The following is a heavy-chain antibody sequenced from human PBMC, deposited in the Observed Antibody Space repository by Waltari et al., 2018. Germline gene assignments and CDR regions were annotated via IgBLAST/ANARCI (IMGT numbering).Heavy chain of an antibody. J-gene: IGHJ4*02. D-gene: IGHD2-2*01. CDR1: GSSITGGYH. V-gene: IGHV4-38-2*02. Sequence: QVQLQESGPGLVKPSETLSLTCTVSGSSITGGYHRAWMRQTPGKGLEWLGSIYHDGSTFYNPSLNSRVTISLDTSKNQFSLKLNSVTAADTAVYYCARVGWGYCTSRRCYEAVYWGQGTLVTVSS. CDR2: IYHDGST. CDR3: ARVGWGYCTSRRCYEAVY.